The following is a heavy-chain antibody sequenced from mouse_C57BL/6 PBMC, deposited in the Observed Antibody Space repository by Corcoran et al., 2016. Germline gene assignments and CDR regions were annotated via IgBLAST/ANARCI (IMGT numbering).Heavy chain of an antibody. CDR3: ARGTTVVALNY. V-gene: IGHV1-81*01. CDR1: GYTFTSYG. J-gene: IGHJ2*01. CDR2: IYPRSGNT. D-gene: IGHD1-1*01. Sequence: QAQLQQSGAELARPGASVKLSCKSSGYTFTSYGISWVKQRTGQGLEWIGEIYPRSGNTYYNEKLQGKAKMTADKSSSTAYMELRSLTSEDSAVYFCARGTTVVALNYWGQGTTLIVSS.